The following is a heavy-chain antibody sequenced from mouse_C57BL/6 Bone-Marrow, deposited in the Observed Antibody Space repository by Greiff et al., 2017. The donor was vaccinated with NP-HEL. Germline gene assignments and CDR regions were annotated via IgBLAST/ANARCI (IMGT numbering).Heavy chain of an antibody. V-gene: IGHV5-9*01. CDR1: GFTFSSYT. D-gene: IGHD2-5*01. Sequence: LVESGGGLVKPGGSLKLSCAASGFTFSSYTMSWVRQTPVKRLEWVATISGGGGNTYYPDSVKGRFTISRDNAKNTLYLQMSSLRSEDTALYYCASPRYYSNYYAMDYWGQGTSVTVSS. J-gene: IGHJ4*01. CDR2: ISGGGGNT. CDR3: ASPRYYSNYYAMDY.